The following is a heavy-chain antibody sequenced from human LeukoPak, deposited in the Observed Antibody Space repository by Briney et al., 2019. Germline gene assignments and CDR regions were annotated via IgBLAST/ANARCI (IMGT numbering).Heavy chain of an antibody. V-gene: IGHV3-7*01. CDR3: ARLPLRYFDWSPYYFDY. J-gene: IGHJ4*02. D-gene: IGHD3-9*01. CDR1: GFTFSSYW. Sequence: PGGSLRLSCAASGFTFSSYWMSWVRQAPGKGLEWAANIKQDGSEKYYVDSVKDRFTISRDNAKNSLYLQMNSLRAEDTAVYYCARLPLRYFDWSPYYFDYWGQGTLVTVSS. CDR2: IKQDGSEK.